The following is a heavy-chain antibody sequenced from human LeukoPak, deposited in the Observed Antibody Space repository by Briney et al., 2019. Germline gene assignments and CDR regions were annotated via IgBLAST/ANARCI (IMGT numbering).Heavy chain of an antibody. CDR3: AKDADTATIIYWYFDL. CDR2: ISDDGRNK. Sequence: PGGSLRLSCAASGFTFSDYGMHCVRQAPGKGLEWVAVISDDGRNKYYADSVRGRFTISRDNSKNMLYLQMNNLRPEDTAVYHCAKDADTATIIYWYFDLWGRGTLVTVSS. V-gene: IGHV3-30*18. D-gene: IGHD5-18*01. J-gene: IGHJ2*01. CDR1: GFTFSDYG.